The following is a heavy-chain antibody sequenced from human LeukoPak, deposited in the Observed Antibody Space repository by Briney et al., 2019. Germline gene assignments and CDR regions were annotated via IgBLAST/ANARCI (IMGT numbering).Heavy chain of an antibody. CDR2: IYHSGST. D-gene: IGHD1-26*01. Sequence: SETLSLTCAVSGGSISSSNWWSWVRQPPGKGLEWIGEIYHSGSTNYNPSLKSRVTISVDTSKNQFSLKLSSVTAADTAVYYCARMVRMGATPFDYWGQGTLVTVSS. V-gene: IGHV4-4*02. CDR1: GGSISSSNW. J-gene: IGHJ4*02. CDR3: ARMVRMGATPFDY.